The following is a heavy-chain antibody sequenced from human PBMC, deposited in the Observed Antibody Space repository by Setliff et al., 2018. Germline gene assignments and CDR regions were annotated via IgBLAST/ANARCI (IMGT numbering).Heavy chain of an antibody. V-gene: IGHV4-39*02. CDR3: ARDRFTVIRGVTSFFYYYMDV. D-gene: IGHD3-10*01. Sequence: SETLSLTCTVSGASINSGTYYWAWIRQPPGKGLEWIGRIHYSGTTYYNASLKSRVTMSVDTSKNQFSLKLSSVTAADTAVYYCARDRFTVIRGVTSFFYYYMDVWGGGTTVTAP. J-gene: IGHJ6*03. CDR2: IHYSGTT. CDR1: GASINSGTYY.